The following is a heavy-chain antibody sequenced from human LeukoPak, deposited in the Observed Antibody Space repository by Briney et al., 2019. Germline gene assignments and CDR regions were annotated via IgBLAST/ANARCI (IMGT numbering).Heavy chain of an antibody. J-gene: IGHJ4*02. CDR3: ARDRAWNYFDY. V-gene: IGHV4-59*01. Sequence: SETLSLTCTVSGISLSTYYWSWVRQPPGKGLEWIGYVHHTGSADYNPSLRSRVTISLDMSKSQFSLKLTSATAADTAVYYCARDRAWNYFDYWGQGTLVTVSS. D-gene: IGHD3-3*01. CDR1: GISLSTYY. CDR2: VHHTGSA.